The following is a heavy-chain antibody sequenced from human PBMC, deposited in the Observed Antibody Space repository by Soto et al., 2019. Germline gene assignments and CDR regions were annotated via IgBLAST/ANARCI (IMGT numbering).Heavy chain of an antibody. CDR2: ISYSGTT. J-gene: IGHJ4*02. Sequence: QVQLQESGPGLVKPSQTLSLTCTVSGGSVIGAAFYWTWIRQHPVKGLEWIGYISYSGTTYYNPSLKSRLTIFLDASKNQFSLRLTSVTAADTAVYYCARAKAFSGSIFNWGQGTLVSVSS. D-gene: IGHD3-10*01. CDR1: GGSVIGAAFY. CDR3: ARAKAFSGSIFN. V-gene: IGHV4-31*03.